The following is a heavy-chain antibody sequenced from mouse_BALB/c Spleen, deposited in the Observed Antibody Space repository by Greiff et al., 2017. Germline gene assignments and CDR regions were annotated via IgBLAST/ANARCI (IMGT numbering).Heavy chain of an antibody. CDR3: ARGGISGYDWFAY. CDR2: IFPGTGTT. D-gene: IGHD2-2*01. Sequence: VQLQQSGAELVKPGASVKLSCKTSGYTFTSYWIQWVKQRPGQGLGWIGEIFPGTGTTYYNEKSKGKATLTIDTSSSTAYMQLSSLTSEDSAVYFCARGGISGYDWFAYWGQGTLVTVSA. CDR1: GYTFTSYW. J-gene: IGHJ3*01. V-gene: IGHV1S132*01.